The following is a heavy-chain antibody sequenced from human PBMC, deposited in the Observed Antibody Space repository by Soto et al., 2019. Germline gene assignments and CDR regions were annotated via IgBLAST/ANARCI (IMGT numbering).Heavy chain of an antibody. CDR2: IYHSGST. CDR3: PRDPSNYDGSSSAYYSGFAR. V-gene: IGHV4-39*07. CDR1: GVSFQSGSYS. J-gene: IGHJ5*02. Sequence: TATLSLTCTFSGVSFQSGSYSWILIRQPTGQGLEWIGEIYHSGSTNYNPSLKSRVTISVDKSKNQFSLKLSSVTAADTAVYYCPRDPSNYDGSSSAYYSGFARWGLETLV. D-gene: IGHD3-3*01.